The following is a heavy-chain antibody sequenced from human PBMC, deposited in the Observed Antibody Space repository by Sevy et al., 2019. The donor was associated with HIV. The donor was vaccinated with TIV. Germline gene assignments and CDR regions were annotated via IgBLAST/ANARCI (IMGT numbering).Heavy chain of an antibody. CDR3: AKRGGQYDLGMDV. CDR2: ISSSGDTT. V-gene: IGHV3-48*03. CDR1: GFTFSSFE. J-gene: IGHJ6*02. Sequence: GGSLRLSCAASGFTFSSFEMNWVRQAPGKGLEWVSYISSSGDTTDYADSVRGRFTISRDNAKKSLYLQMNSLRAEDTAIYYFAKRGGQYDLGMDVWGQGTTVTVSS. D-gene: IGHD3-3*01.